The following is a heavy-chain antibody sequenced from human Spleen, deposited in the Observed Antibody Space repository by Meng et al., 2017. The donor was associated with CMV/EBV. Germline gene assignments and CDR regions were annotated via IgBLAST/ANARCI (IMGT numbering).Heavy chain of an antibody. CDR3: ARDYSNLDFDY. CDR2: IKQDGSEK. D-gene: IGHD4-11*01. CDR1: GLTVSSYW. Sequence: SCAASGLTVSSYWMSWVRQAPGKGLEWVANIKQDGSEKYYVDSVKGRFTISRDNAKNSLYLQMNSLRAEDTAVYYCARDYSNLDFDYWGQGTLVTVSS. J-gene: IGHJ4*02. V-gene: IGHV3-7*01.